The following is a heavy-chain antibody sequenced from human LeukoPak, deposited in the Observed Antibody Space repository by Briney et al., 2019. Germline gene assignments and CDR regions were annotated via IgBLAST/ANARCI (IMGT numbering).Heavy chain of an antibody. CDR2: ILQSGST. J-gene: IGHJ6*03. V-gene: IGHV4-4*02. Sequence: SETLSLTCAVSGDSISSNYWWSWVRQSPGKGLEWIGEILQSGSTNYNPSLRSRVAISIDKSKNQFSLNLSSVTAADTAVYYCARDRYSGYVTKDCSGGSCRRPYYYYYMDVWGKGTTVTISS. D-gene: IGHD2-15*01. CDR3: ARDRYSGYVTKDCSGGSCRRPYYYYYMDV. CDR1: GDSISSNYW.